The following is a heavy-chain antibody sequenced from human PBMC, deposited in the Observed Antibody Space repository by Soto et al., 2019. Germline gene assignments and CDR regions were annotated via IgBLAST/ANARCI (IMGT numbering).Heavy chain of an antibody. CDR1: GVTFSSYT. J-gene: IGHJ5*02. CDR3: ARDPVDTAEKTWFDP. Sequence: GASVKVSCKASGVTFSSYTISWVRQAPGQGLEWMGRIIPILGIANYAQKFQGRVTITADKSTSTAYMELSSLRSEDTAVYYCARDPVDTAEKTWFDPWGQGTLVTVSS. CDR2: IIPILGIA. V-gene: IGHV1-69*04. D-gene: IGHD5-18*01.